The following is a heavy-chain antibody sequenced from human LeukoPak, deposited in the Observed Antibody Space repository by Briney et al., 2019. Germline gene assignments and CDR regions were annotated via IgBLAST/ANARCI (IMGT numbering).Heavy chain of an antibody. V-gene: IGHV3-23*01. CDR3: AKNPYSSSWYWWVDY. D-gene: IGHD6-13*01. J-gene: IGHJ4*02. Sequence: PGGSLRLSCAASGFTFSSYAMSWVRQAPGKGLEWVSAISGSGGSTYYADSVKGRFTISRDNSKNTLYLQMNSLRAEDTAVYYCAKNPYSSSWYWWVDYWGQGTLVTVSS. CDR1: GFTFSSYA. CDR2: ISGSGGST.